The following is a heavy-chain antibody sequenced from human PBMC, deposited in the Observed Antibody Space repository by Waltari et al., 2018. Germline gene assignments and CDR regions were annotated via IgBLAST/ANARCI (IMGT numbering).Heavy chain of an antibody. D-gene: IGHD6-19*01. Sequence: EVQLVESGRGLVQPGRSLRLSCAASGFTFDDYAMHWVRQAPGKGLEWVSGISWNSGSIGYADSVKGRFTISRDNAKNSLYLQMNSLRAEDTALYYCAKGAGYSSGGKVFDYWGQGTLVTVSS. V-gene: IGHV3-9*01. J-gene: IGHJ4*02. CDR3: AKGAGYSSGGKVFDY. CDR2: ISWNSGSI. CDR1: GFTFDDYA.